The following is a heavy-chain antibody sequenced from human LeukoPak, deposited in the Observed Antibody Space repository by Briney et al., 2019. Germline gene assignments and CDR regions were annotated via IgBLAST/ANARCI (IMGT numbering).Heavy chain of an antibody. CDR2: IYSSGST. Sequence: SETLSLTCTVSGGSISSYYWSWIRQPAGKGLEWIGRIYSSGSTDYNPSLKSRVTMSVDTSKNQFSLKLNSVTAADTAVYYCARGQYHLLYWYFDLWGRGTLVTVSS. D-gene: IGHD2-2*01. J-gene: IGHJ2*01. V-gene: IGHV4-4*07. CDR3: ARGQYHLLYWYFDL. CDR1: GGSISSYY.